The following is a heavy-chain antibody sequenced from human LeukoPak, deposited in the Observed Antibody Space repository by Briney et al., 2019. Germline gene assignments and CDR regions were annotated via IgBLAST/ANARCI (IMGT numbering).Heavy chain of an antibody. D-gene: IGHD1-20*01. Sequence: GGSLRLSCAASTFIFSSSTMNWVRQAPGKGLEWVSSIRSSGGYINYADSVKGRFTISRDNAKNSLYLQMNSLRAEDTAVYYCAREYNSPNRFDYWGQGTLVTVSS. V-gene: IGHV3-21*01. J-gene: IGHJ4*02. CDR1: TFIFSSST. CDR3: AREYNSPNRFDY. CDR2: IRSSGGYI.